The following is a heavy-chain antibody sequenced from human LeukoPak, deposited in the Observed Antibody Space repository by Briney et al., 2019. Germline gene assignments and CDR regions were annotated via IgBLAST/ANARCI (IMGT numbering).Heavy chain of an antibody. Sequence: SETLSLTCAVYGGSFSGYYWSWIRQPPGKGLEWIGEINHSGSTNYNPSLKSRVTISVDTSKDQLSLKLSSVTAADTAVYYCARWNYYGSGNFDYWGQGTLVTVSS. J-gene: IGHJ4*02. CDR1: GGSFSGYY. CDR2: INHSGST. V-gene: IGHV4-34*01. D-gene: IGHD3-10*01. CDR3: ARWNYYGSGNFDY.